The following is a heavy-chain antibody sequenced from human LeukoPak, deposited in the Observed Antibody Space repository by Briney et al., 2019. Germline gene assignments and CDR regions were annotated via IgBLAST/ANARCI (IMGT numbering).Heavy chain of an antibody. CDR3: AKDFIRGSIGYFDY. D-gene: IGHD3-10*01. CDR1: GFTISSYA. CDR2: ISGSGVST. V-gene: IGHV3-23*01. Sequence: PGGSLRLSCAASGFTISSYAMRWVRQAPGKGLEGVSGISGSGVSTYFADSVKGRFSISRDNSKNTLYLQMDSLRAENTAVYYCAKDFIRGSIGYFDYWGQGTLVTVSS. J-gene: IGHJ4*02.